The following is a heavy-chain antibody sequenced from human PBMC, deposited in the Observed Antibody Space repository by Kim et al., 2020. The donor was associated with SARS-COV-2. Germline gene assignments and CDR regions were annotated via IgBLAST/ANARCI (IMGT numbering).Heavy chain of an antibody. CDR3: ARQKGAFWSGPYYFDY. D-gene: IGHD3-3*01. V-gene: IGHV4-59*08. Sequence: SETLSLTCTVSGGSISSYYWSWIRQPPGKGLEWIGYIYYSGSTNYNPSLKSRVTISVDTSKNQFSLKLSSVTAADTAVYYCARQKGAFWSGPYYFDYWGQGTLVTVSS. CDR2: IYYSGST. CDR1: GGSISSYY. J-gene: IGHJ4*02.